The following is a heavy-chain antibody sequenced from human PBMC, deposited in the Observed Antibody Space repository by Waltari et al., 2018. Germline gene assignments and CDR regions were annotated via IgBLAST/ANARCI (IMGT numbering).Heavy chain of an antibody. D-gene: IGHD6-13*01. J-gene: IGHJ3*02. CDR3: ARGGLYGQQLLESAFEI. Sequence: QVQLVQSGAEWKNPGSSVRVSCKVSGGSFSTYAIPCGRQASGQGLEWMGGIIPIFVTANYAQKIQDRVTINTDESMTTAYMHLSSLTSDDTAVYYCARGGLYGQQLLESAFEIWGQGTKVTVSS. V-gene: IGHV1-69*05. CDR1: GGSFSTYA. CDR2: IIPIFVTA.